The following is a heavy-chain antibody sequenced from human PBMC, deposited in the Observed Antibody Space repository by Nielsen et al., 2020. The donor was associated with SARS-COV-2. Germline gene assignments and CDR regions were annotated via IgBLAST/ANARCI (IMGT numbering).Heavy chain of an antibody. CDR3: ARHGDPKYFDY. Sequence: LSLTCAVYGGSFSGYYWSWIRQAPGKGLEWVAVISYDGSNKYYADSVKGRFTISRDNSKNTLYLQMNSLRAEDTAVYYCARHGDPKYFDYWGQGTLVTVSS. CDR1: GGSFSGYY. D-gene: IGHD4-17*01. V-gene: IGHV3-30*03. CDR2: ISYDGSNK. J-gene: IGHJ4*02.